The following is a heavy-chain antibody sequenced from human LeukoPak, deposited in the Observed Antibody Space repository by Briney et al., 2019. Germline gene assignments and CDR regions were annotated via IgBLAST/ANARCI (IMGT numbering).Heavy chain of an antibody. V-gene: IGHV4-39*01. D-gene: IGHD6-19*01. Sequence: SETLSLTCSVSGGSITSTASYWGWIRQPPGKGLEWIGTIYYSGRTDYRPSLKSRVTISVDTSRNQFSLRLSSVTAADTAVFYCARLFSSGWECHYGMDVWGQGTTITVSS. J-gene: IGHJ6*02. CDR1: GGSITSTASY. CDR3: ARLFSSGWECHYGMDV. CDR2: IYYSGRT.